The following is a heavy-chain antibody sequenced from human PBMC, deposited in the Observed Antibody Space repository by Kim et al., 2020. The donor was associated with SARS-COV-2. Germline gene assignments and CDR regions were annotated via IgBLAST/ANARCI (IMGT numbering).Heavy chain of an antibody. Sequence: GGSLRLSCAASGFTFSSYAMSWVRQAPGKGLEWVSAISGSGGSTYYADSVKGRFTISRDNSKNTLYLQMNSLRAEDTAVYYCARSITMVRGVIITLLSLVGHYFDYWGQGTLVTVSS. V-gene: IGHV3-23*01. CDR2: ISGSGGST. CDR3: ARSITMVRGVIITLLSLVGHYFDY. D-gene: IGHD3-10*01. CDR1: GFTFSSYA. J-gene: IGHJ4*02.